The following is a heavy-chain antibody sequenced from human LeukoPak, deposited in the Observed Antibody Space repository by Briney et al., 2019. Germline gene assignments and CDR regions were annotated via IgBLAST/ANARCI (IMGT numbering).Heavy chain of an antibody. D-gene: IGHD1-20*01. J-gene: IGHJ4*02. CDR3: ARSVTGTTTAPGD. V-gene: IGHV4-39*07. CDR2: IFYSGST. Sequence: SETLSLTCTVSGGSISTSSYYWGWVRQPPGKGLEWIGNIFYSGSTYYNPSLKSRVTISVDTSKNQFSLKLSSVTAADTAVYYCARSVTGTTTAPGDWGQGTLVTVSS. CDR1: GGSISTSSYY.